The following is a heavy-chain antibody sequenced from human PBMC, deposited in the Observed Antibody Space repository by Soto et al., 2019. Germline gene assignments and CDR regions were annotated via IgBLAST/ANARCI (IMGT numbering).Heavy chain of an antibody. CDR3: ARVGDGYNYNYYYYMDV. V-gene: IGHV4-59*01. CDR1: SVSISTYY. CDR2: IYYSGSA. J-gene: IGHJ6*03. Sequence: QVQLQESGPGLVKPSETLSLTCTVSSVSISTYYWSWIRQPPGKGLEWIGYIYYSGSANYTPSLKSRVTISVDTSKNHFSLRLSSVTAADTAVYYCARVGDGYNYNYYYYMDVWGKGTTVTVSS. D-gene: IGHD2-21*01.